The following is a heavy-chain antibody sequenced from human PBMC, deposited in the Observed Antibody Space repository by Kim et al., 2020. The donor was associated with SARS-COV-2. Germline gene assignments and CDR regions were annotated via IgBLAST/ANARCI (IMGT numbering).Heavy chain of an antibody. D-gene: IGHD4-4*01. CDR1: ELSLSTRGVG. CDR3: AHKKLMAASKNYYYGMDV. CDR2: LYWDGDK. Sequence: SGPTLVKPTQTLTLTCTFSELSLSTRGVGVGWIRQPPGKALEWLALLYWDGDKRYSPSLKSRLTITEDISKNQVILKMTNMDPVDTATYYCAHKKLMAASKNYYYGMDVWGPGTTVTVSS. V-gene: IGHV2-5*02. J-gene: IGHJ6*02.